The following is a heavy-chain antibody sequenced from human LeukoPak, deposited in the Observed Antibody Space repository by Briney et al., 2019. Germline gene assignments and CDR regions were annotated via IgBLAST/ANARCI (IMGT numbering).Heavy chain of an antibody. V-gene: IGHV1-18*01. CDR1: GYTFTSYG. CDR2: ISAYNGNT. CDR3: ARVRLATVTTGWFDP. D-gene: IGHD4-17*01. J-gene: IGHJ5*02. Sequence: GASVKVSCKASGYTFTSYGISWVRQAPGQGLEWMGWISAYNGNTNYALKLQGRVTMTTDTSTSTAYMELRSLRSGDTAVYYCARVRLATVTTGWFDPWGQGTLVTVSS.